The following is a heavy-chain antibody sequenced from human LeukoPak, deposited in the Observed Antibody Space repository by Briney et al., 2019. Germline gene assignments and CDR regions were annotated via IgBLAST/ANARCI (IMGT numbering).Heavy chain of an antibody. CDR3: ARQGGYSYGLDY. D-gene: IGHD5-18*01. Sequence: ASVKVSCKAFGYTFTGYYMHWVRQAPGQGLEWMGWINPNSGGTNYAQKFQGRVTMTRDTSISTAYMELSRLRSDDTAVYYCARQGGYSYGLDYWGQGTLVTVSS. CDR2: INPNSGGT. CDR1: GYTFTGYY. V-gene: IGHV1-2*02. J-gene: IGHJ4*02.